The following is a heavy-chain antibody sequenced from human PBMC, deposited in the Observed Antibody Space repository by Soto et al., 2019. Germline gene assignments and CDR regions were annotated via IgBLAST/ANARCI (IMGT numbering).Heavy chain of an antibody. CDR3: AREEYQLLNYYYYGMDV. Sequence: GGSLRLSCAASGFTFSSYSMNWVRQAPGKGLEWVSSISSSSSYIYYADSVKGRFTISRDIAKNSLYLQMNSLRAEDTAVYYCAREEYQLLNYYYYGMDVWGQGTTVTVSS. CDR2: ISSSSSYI. CDR1: GFTFSSYS. D-gene: IGHD2-2*01. V-gene: IGHV3-21*01. J-gene: IGHJ6*02.